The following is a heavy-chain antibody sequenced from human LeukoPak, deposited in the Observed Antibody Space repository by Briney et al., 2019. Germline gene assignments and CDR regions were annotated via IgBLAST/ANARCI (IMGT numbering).Heavy chain of an antibody. CDR1: GGSLSSYY. CDR2: IYTSGST. J-gene: IGHJ4*02. Sequence: SETLSLTCTVSGGSLSSYYWSWIRQPAAKGLEWIGRIYTSGSTNYNPSLKSRVTMSVDTSKNQFSLKLSSVTAADTAVYYCARDGYGSGSYYFDYWGQGTLVTVSS. V-gene: IGHV4-4*07. D-gene: IGHD3-10*01. CDR3: ARDGYGSGSYYFDY.